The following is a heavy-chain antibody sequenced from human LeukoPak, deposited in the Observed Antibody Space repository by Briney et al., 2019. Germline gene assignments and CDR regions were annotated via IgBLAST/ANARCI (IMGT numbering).Heavy chain of an antibody. CDR1: GVSISPYY. J-gene: IGHJ3*01. Sequence: PSETLSLTCAVSGVSISPYYWAWIRQPPGKGLEWIGYIHTSGSNNQYPSLKSRVTISVVKSKNHFSLRPTSVTAADTAVYYCARLSAAVHLGAFDLWGQGTMVTVSS. CDR3: ARLSAAVHLGAFDL. D-gene: IGHD3-3*01. CDR2: IHTSGSN. V-gene: IGHV4-4*09.